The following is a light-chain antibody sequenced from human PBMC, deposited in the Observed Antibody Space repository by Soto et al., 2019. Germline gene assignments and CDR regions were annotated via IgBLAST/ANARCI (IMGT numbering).Light chain of an antibody. CDR2: GAS. CDR1: QSISGY. J-gene: IGKJ4*01. Sequence: IQMTQSPSSLSSSIGDRVTITCRASQSISGYLNWYQQKPGKAPKLLISGASTLQSGVPSRFSGRGSGTDFTLVISSLQREDGATYHCQQSFSTLLTFGGGTKVDIK. CDR3: QQSFSTLLT. V-gene: IGKV1-39*01.